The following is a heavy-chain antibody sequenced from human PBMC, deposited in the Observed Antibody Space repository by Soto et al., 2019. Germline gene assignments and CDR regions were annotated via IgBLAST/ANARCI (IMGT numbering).Heavy chain of an antibody. CDR2: IYYSGST. J-gene: IGHJ4*02. Sequence: SETLSLTCTVSGGSITSSSYYCGWIRQPPGKGLEWIGSIYYSGSTYYNPSLKSRVTISVDTSKNQFSLKLSSVTAADTAVYYCARGYCSGGSCQLVFLYWGQGTLVTVSS. CDR3: ARGYCSGGSCQLVFLY. D-gene: IGHD2-15*01. V-gene: IGHV4-39*01. CDR1: GGSITSSSYY.